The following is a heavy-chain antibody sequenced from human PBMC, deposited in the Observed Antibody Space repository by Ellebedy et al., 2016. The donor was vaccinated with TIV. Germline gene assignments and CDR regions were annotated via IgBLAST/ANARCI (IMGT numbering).Heavy chain of an antibody. CDR1: GGSISSSSYY. CDR2: IYYSGST. J-gene: IGHJ4*02. CDR3: ASGCSSTSCHGKDY. V-gene: IGHV4-39*01. Sequence: SETLSLTXTVSGGSISSSSYYWGWIRQPPGKGLEWIGSIYYSGSTYYNPSLKSRVTISVDTSKNQFSLKLSSVTAADTAVYYCASGCSSTSCHGKDYWGQGTLVTVSP. D-gene: IGHD2-2*01.